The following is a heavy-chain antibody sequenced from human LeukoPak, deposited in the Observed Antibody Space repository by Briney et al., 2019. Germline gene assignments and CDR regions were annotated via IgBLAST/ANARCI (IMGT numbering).Heavy chain of an antibody. J-gene: IGHJ4*01. D-gene: IGHD3-10*01. CDR1: GFKFDDYA. CDR3: AKYKRVYYYGSGSWIDY. CDR2: ISRNSGSI. Sequence: GRSLRLSCAASGFKFDDYAMNWVRQAPGKGLEWVSGISRNSGSIGYADSVKGRFTISRDNAKNSLYLQMNNLRAEDTALYYCAKYKRVYYYGSGSWIDYWGQGTLVTVSS. V-gene: IGHV3-9*01.